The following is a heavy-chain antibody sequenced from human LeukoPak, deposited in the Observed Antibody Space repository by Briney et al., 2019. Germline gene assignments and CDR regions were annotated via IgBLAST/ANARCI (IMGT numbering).Heavy chain of an antibody. CDR1: GLTFSNYA. CDR2: IFASGGDT. J-gene: IGHJ3*01. V-gene: IGHV3-23*01. CDR3: AKDPNGDYVGAFDF. Sequence: GGSLRLSCAASGLTFSNYAMMWVRQAPGKGLEWVSAIFASGGDTRYADSVRGRFTISRDNSRSTLFLQMNSLTADDTAVYYCAKDPNGDYVGAFDFWGQGTMVTVSS. D-gene: IGHD4-17*01.